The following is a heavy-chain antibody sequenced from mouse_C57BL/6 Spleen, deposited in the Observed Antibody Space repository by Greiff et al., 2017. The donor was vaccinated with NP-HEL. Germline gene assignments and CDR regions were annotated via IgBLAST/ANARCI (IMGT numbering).Heavy chain of an antibody. CDR1: GYSITSGYY. CDR2: ISYDGSN. CDR3: AREGYYGSSYDWYFDV. Sequence: VQLQQSGPGLVKPSQSLSLTCSVTGYSITSGYYWNWLRPFPGNKLEWMGYISYDGSNYYTPSLYNRISITRDTSKNQFFLKLNSVTTEDTATNYCAREGYYGSSYDWYFDVWGTGTTVTVSS. J-gene: IGHJ1*03. D-gene: IGHD1-1*01. V-gene: IGHV3-6*01.